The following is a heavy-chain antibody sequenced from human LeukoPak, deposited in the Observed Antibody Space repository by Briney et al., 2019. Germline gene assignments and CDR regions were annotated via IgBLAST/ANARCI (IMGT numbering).Heavy chain of an antibody. V-gene: IGHV3-21*01. CDR3: AELGITMIGGV. Sequence: PGGSLRLSCAASGFTFSSYTMNWVRQAPGKGLEWVSSITSSSIYIYYADSVKGRFTISRDNAKNSLYLQMNSLRAEDTAVYYCAELGITMIGGVWGKGTTVTISS. J-gene: IGHJ6*04. CDR1: GFTFSSYT. CDR2: ITSSSIYI. D-gene: IGHD3-10*02.